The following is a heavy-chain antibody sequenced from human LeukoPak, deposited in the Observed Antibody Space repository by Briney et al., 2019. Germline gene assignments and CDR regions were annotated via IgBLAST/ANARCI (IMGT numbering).Heavy chain of an antibody. J-gene: IGHJ6*03. V-gene: IGHV4-4*07. CDR3: ARELEVDDNYYYYMDV. Sequence: TSETLSLTCTVSGGSISSYYWSWIRQPAGKGLEWIGRIYTSGSTNYNPSLKSRVTMSVDTSKNQFSLKLSSVTAADTAVYYCARELEVDDNYYYYMDVWGKGTTVTVSS. CDR1: GGSISSYY. D-gene: IGHD5-24*01. CDR2: IYTSGST.